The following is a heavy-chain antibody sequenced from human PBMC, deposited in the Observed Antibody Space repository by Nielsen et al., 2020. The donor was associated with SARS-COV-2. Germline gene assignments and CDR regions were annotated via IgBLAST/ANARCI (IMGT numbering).Heavy chain of an antibody. J-gene: IGHJ4*02. V-gene: IGHV3-21*04. CDR2: ISSSSSYI. CDR3: ARDRMGAADY. CDR1: GFTFSSYS. Sequence: GGSLRLSCAASGFTFSSYSMNWVRQAPGKGLEWVSSISSSSSYIYYADSVKGRFTISRDNSKNTLYLQMNSLRAEDTAVYYCARDRMGAADYWGQGTLVTVSS. D-gene: IGHD1-26*01.